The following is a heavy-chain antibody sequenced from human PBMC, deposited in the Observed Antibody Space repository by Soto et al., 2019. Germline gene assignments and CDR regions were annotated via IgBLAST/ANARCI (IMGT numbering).Heavy chain of an antibody. D-gene: IGHD6-13*01. CDR3: ARGSXRYSSSWVRYYYYGMDV. V-gene: IGHV4-34*01. J-gene: IGHJ6*02. Sequence: PSETLSLTCAVYGGSFSGYYWSWIRKPPGKGLEWIGEINHSGSTNYNPSLKSRVTISVDTSKNQFSLKLSSVTAADTAVYYCARGSXRYSSSWVRYYYYGMDVWGQGTTVTVSS. CDR2: INHSGST. CDR1: GGSFSGYY.